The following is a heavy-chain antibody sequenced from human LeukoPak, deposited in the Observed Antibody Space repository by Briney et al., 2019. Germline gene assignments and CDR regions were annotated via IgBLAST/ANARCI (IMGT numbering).Heavy chain of an antibody. CDR1: GFTFSNYA. V-gene: IGHV3-30*04. CDR2: ISYDGSNK. D-gene: IGHD7-27*01. J-gene: IGHJ4*02. Sequence: AGGSLRLSCAASGFTFSNYAIHWVRQAPGKGLEWVAVISYDGSNKYYADSVKGRFTVSRDNSKNTLFLQMNSLRAEDTAVYYCAKDGGLWVSAHWGDSWGRGTLVTVSS. CDR3: AKDGGLWVSAHWGDS.